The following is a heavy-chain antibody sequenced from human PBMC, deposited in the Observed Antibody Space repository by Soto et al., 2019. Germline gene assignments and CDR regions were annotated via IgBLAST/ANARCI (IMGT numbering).Heavy chain of an antibody. CDR3: ARDDSFYGEPGYGMNV. CDR2: IYYTGST. Sequence: QVQLQESGPGLVEASQTLSLTCTVSGATISSGGFYWSWIRQRPGKGMEWIGHIYYTGSTYYNPSLNRRVTISVDMSRNQFSLKLRSVPAADTAKYFCARDDSFYGEPGYGMNVWGQGTTVTVSS. CDR1: GATISSGGFY. D-gene: IGHD4-17*01. V-gene: IGHV4-31*03. J-gene: IGHJ6*02.